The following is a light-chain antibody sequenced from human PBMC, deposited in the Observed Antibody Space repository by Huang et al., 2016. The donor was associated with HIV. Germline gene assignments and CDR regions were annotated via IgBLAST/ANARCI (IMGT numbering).Light chain of an antibody. V-gene: IGKV3-11*01. CDR1: QSVSNY. Sequence: EIVLTQSPATLALSPGERATLSCWASQSVSNYLAWYQQTPGQAPRLLIYDASHRATGIPARFNGSGSGADFTLTIDSLEPEDFAVYYCQQRSNWPLTFGRGTKVEI. CDR2: DAS. CDR3: QQRSNWPLT. J-gene: IGKJ4*01.